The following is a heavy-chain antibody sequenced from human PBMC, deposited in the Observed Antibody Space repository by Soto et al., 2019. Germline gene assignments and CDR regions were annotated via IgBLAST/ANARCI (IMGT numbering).Heavy chain of an antibody. CDR2: ISYDGSNK. V-gene: IGHV3-30-3*01. CDR1: GFTFSSYA. J-gene: IGHJ4*02. Sequence: QVQLVESGGGVVQPGRSLRLSCAASGFTFSSYAMHWVRQAPGKGLEWVAVISYDGSNKYYADSVKGRFTISRDNSKNTLYLQMNSLRAEDTAVYYCARVESRITMIVVENDNSFDYWGQGTLVTVSS. CDR3: ARVESRITMIVVENDNSFDY. D-gene: IGHD3-22*01.